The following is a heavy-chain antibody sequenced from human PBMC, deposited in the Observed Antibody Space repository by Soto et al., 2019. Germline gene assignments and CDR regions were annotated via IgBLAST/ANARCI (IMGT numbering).Heavy chain of an antibody. V-gene: IGHV1-18*04. CDR2: ISAYNGNT. CDR3: ASHRPGGGSYLHRLTTTMHYRIYV. CDR1: GYTFTSYG. D-gene: IGHD1-26*01. J-gene: IGHJ6*02. Sequence: GASVKVSCKASGYTFTSYGISWVRQAPGQGLEWMGWISAYNGNTNYAQKLQGRVTMTTDTSTSTAYMELRSLRSDDTAVYYCASHRPGGGSYLHRLTTTMHYRIYVWAQGTTVTVSS.